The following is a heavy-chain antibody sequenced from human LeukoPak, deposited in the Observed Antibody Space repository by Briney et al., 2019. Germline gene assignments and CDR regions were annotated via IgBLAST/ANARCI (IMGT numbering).Heavy chain of an antibody. CDR3: ARRTGTTRYFDY. D-gene: IGHD1-1*01. CDR1: GGSISSSSYY. J-gene: IGHJ4*02. Sequence: SETLSLTCTVSGGSISSSSYYWGWIRQPPGKGLEWIGSIYYSGSTYYNPSLKSRVTISVDTSKNQFSLKLSSVTAADTAVYYCARRTGTTRYFDYWGQGTLVTVSS. CDR2: IYYSGST. V-gene: IGHV4-39*07.